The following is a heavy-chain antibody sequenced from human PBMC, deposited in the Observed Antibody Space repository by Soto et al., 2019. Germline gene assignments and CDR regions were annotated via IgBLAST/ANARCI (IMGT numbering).Heavy chain of an antibody. J-gene: IGHJ4*02. Sequence: GGSLRLSCAASGFTFSNAWMSWVRQAPGKGLEWVGRIKSKTDGGTTDYAAPVKGRFTISRDDSKNTLYLQMNSLKTEDTAVYYCTTDYADPVTTMDQYYFDYWGQGTLVTVSS. D-gene: IGHD4-17*01. CDR2: IKSKTDGGTT. CDR1: GFTFSNAW. CDR3: TTDYADPVTTMDQYYFDY. V-gene: IGHV3-15*01.